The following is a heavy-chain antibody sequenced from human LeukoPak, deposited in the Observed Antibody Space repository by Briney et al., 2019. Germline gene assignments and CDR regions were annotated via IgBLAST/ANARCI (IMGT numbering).Heavy chain of an antibody. Sequence: MSGGSLRLSCAASGFTFSSYSMNWVRQAPGKGLEWVSSISSSSSYIYYADSVKGRFTISRDNAKNSLYLQMNSLRAEGTAVYYCARYLMYEIDYWGQGTLVTVSS. CDR1: GFTFSSYS. V-gene: IGHV3-21*01. CDR2: ISSSSSYI. J-gene: IGHJ4*02. D-gene: IGHD2-8*01. CDR3: ARYLMYEIDY.